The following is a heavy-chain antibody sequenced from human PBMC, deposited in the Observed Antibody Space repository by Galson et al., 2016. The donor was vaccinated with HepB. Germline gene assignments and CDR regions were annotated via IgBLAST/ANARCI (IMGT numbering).Heavy chain of an antibody. D-gene: IGHD6-13*01. CDR2: ISSSRSPI. CDR1: GFIFSRYS. Sequence: SLRLSCAASGFIFSRYSMNWVRQAPGKGLEWISYISSSRSPINYADSVKGRFTISRDNAKNAEYLQMNSLRDEDPAVYYCARGPHSRPSFWGQGTLVTVSS. CDR3: ARGPHSRPSF. V-gene: IGHV3-48*02. J-gene: IGHJ4*02.